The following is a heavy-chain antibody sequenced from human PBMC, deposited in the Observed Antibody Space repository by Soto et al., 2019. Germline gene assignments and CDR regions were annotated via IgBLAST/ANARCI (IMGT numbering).Heavy chain of an antibody. D-gene: IGHD5-18*01. Sequence: CVPERVHPTQTLTLPCTFSAFSLTTPGAGVGLIRQPPGKALEWRAFIFWNDDERHSPSLKRRLSLTKDTYKNQVILTKTDMDPLDTATDYWVHTVYRYDPFVYWGQGTLVTVSS. J-gene: IGHJ4*02. CDR1: AFSLTTPGAG. CDR2: IFWNDDE. CDR3: VHTVYRYDPFVY. V-gene: IGHV2-5*01.